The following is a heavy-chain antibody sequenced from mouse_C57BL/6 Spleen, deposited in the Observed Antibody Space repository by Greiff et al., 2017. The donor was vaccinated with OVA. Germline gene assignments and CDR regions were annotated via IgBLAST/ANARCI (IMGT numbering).Heavy chain of an antibody. V-gene: IGHV1-81*01. J-gene: IGHJ2*01. Sequence: VKLMESGAELARPGASVKLSCKASGYTFTSYGISWVKQRTGQGLEWIGEIYPRSGNTYYNEKFKGKATLTADKSSSIAYMELRSLTSEDSAVYFCARIYYGNYEGGYYFDYWGQGTTLTVSS. CDR2: IYPRSGNT. CDR3: ARIYYGNYEGGYYFDY. CDR1: GYTFTSYG. D-gene: IGHD2-1*01.